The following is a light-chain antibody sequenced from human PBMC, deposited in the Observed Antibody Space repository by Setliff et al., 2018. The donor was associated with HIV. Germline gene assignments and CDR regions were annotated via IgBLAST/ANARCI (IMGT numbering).Light chain of an antibody. CDR2: DVT. Sequence: QSALTQPASVSGSPGQSITISCTGSSSDIGDYESVSWYQQHPGEVPKLMIYDVTKRPSGVSNRFSASESGNTASLTISGLQAEDEAHYCCSYAGGDTWIFGGGTKVTVL. V-gene: IGLV2-23*02. CDR3: CSYAGGDTWI. J-gene: IGLJ2*01. CDR1: SSDIGDYES.